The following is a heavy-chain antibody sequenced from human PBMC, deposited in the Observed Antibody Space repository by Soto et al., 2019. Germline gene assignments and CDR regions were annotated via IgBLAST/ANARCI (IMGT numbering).Heavy chain of an antibody. J-gene: IGHJ6*02. CDR1: GYTLTELS. V-gene: IGHV1-24*01. D-gene: IGHD1-7*01. CDR2: FDPEDGET. Sequence: ASVKVSCKVSGYTLTELSMHWVRQAPGKGLGWMGGFDPEDGETIYAQKFQGRVTMTEDTSTDTAYMELSSLRSEDTAVYYCATDGELELRSVDYYYGMDVWGQGTTVTSP. CDR3: ATDGELELRSVDYYYGMDV.